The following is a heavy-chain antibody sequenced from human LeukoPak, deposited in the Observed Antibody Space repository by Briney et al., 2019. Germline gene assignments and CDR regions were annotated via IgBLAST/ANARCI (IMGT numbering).Heavy chain of an antibody. CDR2: IYTSGST. D-gene: IGHD6-13*01. V-gene: IGHV4-4*07. CDR1: GGSLSTHY. J-gene: IGHJ4*02. CDR3: ARVAAGNVDY. Sequence: SETLSLTCTVFGGSLSTHYWSWIPQPAGEGLEWIGRIYTSGSTNCNPSLNSRVTMSVDTSKYQFSLKLSSVTAADTAVYYCARVAAGNVDYWGQGTLVTVSS.